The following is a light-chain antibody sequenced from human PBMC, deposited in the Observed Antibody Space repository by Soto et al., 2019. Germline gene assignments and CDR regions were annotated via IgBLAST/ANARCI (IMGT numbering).Light chain of an antibody. J-gene: IGLJ3*02. CDR2: ETT. V-gene: IGLV2-23*01. CDR3: CSYSSSSPLV. CDR1: SSDVGSYNL. Sequence: QSVLTQPASVSGSPGQSITISCTGTSSDVGSYNLVSWFQKYPGKAPRLMIYETTKRPSGVSDRFSGSKSGDTASLTVSGLQAEDEGDYYCCSYSSSSPLVFGGGTKLTVL.